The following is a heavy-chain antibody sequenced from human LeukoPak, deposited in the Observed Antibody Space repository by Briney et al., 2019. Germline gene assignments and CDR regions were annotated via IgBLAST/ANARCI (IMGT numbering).Heavy chain of an antibody. CDR3: ARAHDSSGYYQGAFDI. J-gene: IGHJ3*02. D-gene: IGHD3-22*01. V-gene: IGHV4-34*01. Sequence: SETLSLTCAVYGGSFSGYYWSWIRQPPGKGLEWIGEINHSGSTNYNPSLKSRVAISVDTSKNQFSLKLSSVTAADTAVYYCARAHDSSGYYQGAFDIWGQGTMVTVSS. CDR1: GGSFSGYY. CDR2: INHSGST.